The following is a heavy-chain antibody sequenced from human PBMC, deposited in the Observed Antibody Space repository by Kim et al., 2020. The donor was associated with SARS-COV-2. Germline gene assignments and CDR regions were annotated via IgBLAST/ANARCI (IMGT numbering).Heavy chain of an antibody. CDR3: AREETDSYGYRAFDY. J-gene: IGHJ4*02. Sequence: ASVKVSCKASGYTFHTYAMHWMRQAPGQRLEWMGWVDGGNGNTKSSQNFQGRVTITRDRSATTAYMELSRLRSEDTAVYYCAREETDSYGYRAFDYWGQGTPVTVSS. CDR2: VDGGNGNT. D-gene: IGHD5-18*01. V-gene: IGHV1-3*01. CDR1: GYTFHTYA.